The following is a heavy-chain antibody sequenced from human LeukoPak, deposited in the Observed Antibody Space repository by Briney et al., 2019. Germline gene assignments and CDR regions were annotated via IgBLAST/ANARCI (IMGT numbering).Heavy chain of an antibody. J-gene: IGHJ4*02. CDR2: INAGNGNT. CDR3: ARTPGLYSSSWYFFDY. Sequence: ASVKVSCKASGGTFSSYAISWVRQAPGQRLEWMGWINAGNGNTKYSQKFQGRVTITRDTSASTAYMELSSLRSEDTAVYYCARTPGLYSSSWYFFDYWGQGTLVTVSS. CDR1: GGTFSSYA. D-gene: IGHD6-13*01. V-gene: IGHV1-3*01.